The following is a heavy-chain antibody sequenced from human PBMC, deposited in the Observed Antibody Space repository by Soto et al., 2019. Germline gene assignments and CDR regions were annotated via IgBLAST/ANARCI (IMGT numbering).Heavy chain of an antibody. Sequence: SVKVSCKASGYTFTSYAMQWVRQAPGQSLEWMGRINPTDGTTSYAQNFQGRVTMTSDTSTRTVYMELSSLRSEDTAVYYCARGAITGFDYWGQGSLVTVSS. CDR3: ARGAITGFDY. CDR1: GYTFTSYA. D-gene: IGHD1-20*01. V-gene: IGHV1-46*01. J-gene: IGHJ4*02. CDR2: INPTDGTT.